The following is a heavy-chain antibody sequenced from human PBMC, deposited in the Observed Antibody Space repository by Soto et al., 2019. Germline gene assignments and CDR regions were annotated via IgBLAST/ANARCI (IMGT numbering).Heavy chain of an antibody. CDR2: ISGSGTTI. CDR3: ESDPYYYASDY. Sequence: GGSLRLSCAASGFTFSDYYMTWIRQAPGKGLEWISYISGSGTTIYYADSVRGRFTVSRDNAKNSLYLQMNSLRAEDTAVYYCESDPYYYASDYWGQGILVTVSS. CDR1: GFTFSDYY. J-gene: IGHJ4*02. V-gene: IGHV3-11*01. D-gene: IGHD3-10*01.